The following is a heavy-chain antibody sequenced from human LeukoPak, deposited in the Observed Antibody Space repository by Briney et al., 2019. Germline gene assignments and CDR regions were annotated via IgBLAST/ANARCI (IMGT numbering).Heavy chain of an antibody. CDR3: AYLILNDYGDG. CDR1: GFTFSHYA. J-gene: IGHJ4*02. CDR2: ISYDGSNK. Sequence: PGGSLRLSCAASGFTFSHYAMHWVRQAPGKGLEWVAVISYDGSNKYYADSVKGRFTISRDNSKNTLYLQMNSLRAEDTAVYYCAYLILNDYGDGWGQGTLVTVSS. D-gene: IGHD2-21*01. V-gene: IGHV3-30-3*01.